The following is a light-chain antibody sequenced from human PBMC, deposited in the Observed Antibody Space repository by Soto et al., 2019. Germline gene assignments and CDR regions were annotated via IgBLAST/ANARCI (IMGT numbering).Light chain of an antibody. CDR1: SRDVGGYNY. J-gene: IGLJ1*01. Sequence: QSVLTQPASVSGSPGQSITISCTGTSRDVGGYNYVSWYQQHPGKAPKLMIYDVSNRPSGVSYRFSGSKSGNTASLTISGLQAEDEADYYCSSYTSSSTYYVFGTGTKVTVL. CDR3: SSYTSSSTYYV. CDR2: DVS. V-gene: IGLV2-14*01.